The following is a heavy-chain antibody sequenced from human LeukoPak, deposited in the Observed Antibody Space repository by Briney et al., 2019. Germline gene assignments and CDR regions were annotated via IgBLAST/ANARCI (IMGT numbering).Heavy chain of an antibody. CDR1: GFTFSSYG. CDR3: ARAYCSSTSCYGPYYYYGMDV. Sequence: PERSLRLSCAASGFTFSSYGMHRVRQAPGKGLEWVAVIWYDGSNKYYADSVKGRFTISRDNSKNTLYLQMNSLRAEDTAVYYCARAYCSSTSCYGPYYYYGMDVWGQGTTVTVSS. V-gene: IGHV3-33*01. J-gene: IGHJ6*02. CDR2: IWYDGSNK. D-gene: IGHD2-2*01.